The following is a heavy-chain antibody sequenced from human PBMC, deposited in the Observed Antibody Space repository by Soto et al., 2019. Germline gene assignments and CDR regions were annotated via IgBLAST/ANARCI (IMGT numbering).Heavy chain of an antibody. Sequence: SETLSLTCTVSGGSISSYYWSWIRQPPGKGLEWIGYIYYSGSTNYNPSLKSRVTISVDTSKNQFSLKLSSVTAADTAVYYCARGVAAAEFVKAWFDPWGQGTLVTVSS. CDR3: ARGVAAAEFVKAWFDP. CDR1: GGSISSYY. CDR2: IYYSGST. J-gene: IGHJ5*02. D-gene: IGHD6-13*01. V-gene: IGHV4-59*01.